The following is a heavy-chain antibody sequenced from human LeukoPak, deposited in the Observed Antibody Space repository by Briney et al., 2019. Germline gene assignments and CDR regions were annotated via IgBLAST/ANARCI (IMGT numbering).Heavy chain of an antibody. CDR3: ARDFSAAFDI. V-gene: IGHV4-59*01. CDR1: GGSFGNYY. J-gene: IGHJ3*02. CDR2: IYDSGTT. Sequence: SETLSLTCTVSGGSFGNYYWSWIRQPPGKGLEWIGYIYDSGTTNYSPSLKSRVTISVDTATNQFSLKLRSVTAADTAVYYCARDFSAAFDIWGQGTMVTVSS. D-gene: IGHD2/OR15-2a*01.